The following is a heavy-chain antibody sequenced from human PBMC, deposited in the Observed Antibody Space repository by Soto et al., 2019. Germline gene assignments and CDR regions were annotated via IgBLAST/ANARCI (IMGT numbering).Heavy chain of an antibody. CDR2: IYYSGST. V-gene: IGHV4-59*12. CDR1: GGSISSYY. Sequence: SETLSLTCTVSGGSISSYYWSWIRQPPGKGLEWIGYIYYSGSTNYNPSLKSRVTISVDTSKNQFSLKLSSVTAADTGVYYCASLSNCGGDCYHPGNYWGQGTLVTVSS. J-gene: IGHJ4*02. D-gene: IGHD2-21*02. CDR3: ASLSNCGGDCYHPGNY.